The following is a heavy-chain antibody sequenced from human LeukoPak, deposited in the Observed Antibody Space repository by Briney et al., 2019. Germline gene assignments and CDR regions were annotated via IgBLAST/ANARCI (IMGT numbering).Heavy chain of an antibody. V-gene: IGHV4-34*01. CDR2: INHRGRT. CDR3: ARAGRHSSSWYNHYGMDV. D-gene: IGHD6-13*01. Sequence: SETLSLTCAVYGGSFSGYYWSWIRQPPGKGREWIGEINHRGRTNYNPSLKSRVTISVDTSKNQFSLKLSSVTAADTAVYYCARAGRHSSSWYNHYGMDVWGKGTTVTVSS. J-gene: IGHJ6*04. CDR1: GGSFSGYY.